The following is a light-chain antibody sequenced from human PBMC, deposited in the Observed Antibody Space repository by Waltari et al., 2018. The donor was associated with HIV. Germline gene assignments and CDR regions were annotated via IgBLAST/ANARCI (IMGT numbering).Light chain of an antibody. CDR3: NCRDSSGLYV. V-gene: IGLV3-19*01. Sequence: SSELTQDPAVSVALGQTVRITCQGDSLRSYYASWYQQKPGQSPVLVIYGKHNRPSVIPDRFSGSSSGNTVALTITGAQAEDEADYYCNCRDSSGLYVFGTGTKVTVL. CDR2: GKH. J-gene: IGLJ1*01. CDR1: SLRSYY.